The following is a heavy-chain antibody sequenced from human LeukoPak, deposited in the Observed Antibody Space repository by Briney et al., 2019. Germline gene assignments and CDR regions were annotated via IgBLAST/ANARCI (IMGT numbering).Heavy chain of an antibody. V-gene: IGHV3-23*01. D-gene: IGHD6-13*01. CDR2: ISGSGGST. CDR1: GFTFSSYA. CDR3: ARSYSSSWYHYYYYYYMDV. J-gene: IGHJ6*03. Sequence: GGSLRLSCAASGFTFSSYAMSWVRQAPGKGLEWVSVISGSGGSTYYADSVKGRLTISRDNSKNTLYLQMNSLRAEDTAVYYCARSYSSSWYHYYYYYYMDVWGKGTTVTVSS.